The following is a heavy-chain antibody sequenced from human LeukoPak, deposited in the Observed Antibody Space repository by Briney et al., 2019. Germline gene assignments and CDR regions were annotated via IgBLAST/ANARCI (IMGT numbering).Heavy chain of an antibody. CDR3: ARAQPVATILPSSDYYFDY. CDR1: GFSISNYW. CDR2: IKQDGSEK. V-gene: IGHV3-7*03. D-gene: IGHD5-12*01. J-gene: IGHJ4*02. Sequence: GGSLRLSCAASGFSISNYWMNWVRQAPGKGLEWVANIKQDGSEKNYVDSVKGRFTISRDNAKNSLILQMNSLRAEDTAVYYCARAQPVATILPSSDYYFDYWGQGTLVTVSS.